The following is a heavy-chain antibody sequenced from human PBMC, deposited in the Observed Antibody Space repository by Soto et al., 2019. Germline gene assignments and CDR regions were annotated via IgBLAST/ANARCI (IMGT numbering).Heavy chain of an antibody. V-gene: IGHV3-33*01. Sequence: GGSLRLSCAASGFTFSSYGMHWVRQVPGKGLEWVAVIWYDGSNKYYADSVKGRFTISRDNSKNTLYLQMNSLRAEDTAVYYCATDRDTAMVLFDYWGQGTLVTVSS. D-gene: IGHD5-18*01. CDR3: ATDRDTAMVLFDY. CDR1: GFTFSSYG. J-gene: IGHJ4*02. CDR2: IWYDGSNK.